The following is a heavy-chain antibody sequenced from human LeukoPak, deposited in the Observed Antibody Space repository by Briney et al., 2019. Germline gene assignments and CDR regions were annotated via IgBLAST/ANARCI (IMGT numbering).Heavy chain of an antibody. CDR3: ARDQDGGSGRRFDRFDP. J-gene: IGHJ5*02. V-gene: IGHV4-59*12. D-gene: IGHD6-19*01. Sequence: SETLSLTCTVSGGSISSYYWSWIRQPPGKGLEWIGYIYYSGSTNYNPSLKSRVTISVDTSKNQFSLKLSSVTAADTAVYYCARDQDGGSGRRFDRFDPWGQGTLVTVSS. CDR2: IYYSGST. CDR1: GGSISSYY.